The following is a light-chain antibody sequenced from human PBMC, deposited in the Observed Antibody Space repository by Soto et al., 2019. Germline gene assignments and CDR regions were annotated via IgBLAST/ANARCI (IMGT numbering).Light chain of an antibody. J-gene: IGLJ1*01. Sequence: QSALTQPPSVSGAPGQRVTISCTGSSSNIGAGYDVHWYQQLPGTAPKLLIYGNSNRPSGVPDRFSGSKSGTSASLAITGLQAEDEADYYCQSYESCLSGYVFGTGSKVTVL. V-gene: IGLV1-40*01. CDR3: QSYESCLSGYV. CDR1: SSNIGAGYD. CDR2: GNS.